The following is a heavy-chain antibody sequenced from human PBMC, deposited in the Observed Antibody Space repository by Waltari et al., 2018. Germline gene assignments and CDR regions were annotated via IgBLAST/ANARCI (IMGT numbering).Heavy chain of an antibody. J-gene: IGHJ5*02. V-gene: IGHV4-59*01. CDR2: IYYTGSX. D-gene: IGHD2-21*02. CDR3: XXGGGGDWEWFXP. Sequence: QXQXXESGPSLLXPSXTLSLXXTVSGGSXXXXYWSWVRPPXGKGLDWIGXIYYTGSXNFNPSXKSRVTMSXDXSKNXXXXKLSSVTXADTAFXXCXXGGGGDWEWFXPXXXGTLVTVS. CDR1: GGSXXXXY.